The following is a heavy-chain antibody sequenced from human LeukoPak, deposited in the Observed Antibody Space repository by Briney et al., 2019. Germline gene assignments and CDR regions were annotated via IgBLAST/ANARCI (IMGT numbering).Heavy chain of an antibody. CDR2: IYYSGST. CDR3: ASMVRGVHDY. J-gene: IGHJ4*02. V-gene: IGHV4-59*08. CDR1: GGFISSYY. D-gene: IGHD3-10*01. Sequence: SETLSLTCTVPGGFISSYYWSWIRQPPGKGLEWIGYIYYSGSTNYNPSLKSRVTISVDTSKNQFSLKLSSVTAADTAVYYCASMVRGVHDYWGQGTLVTVSS.